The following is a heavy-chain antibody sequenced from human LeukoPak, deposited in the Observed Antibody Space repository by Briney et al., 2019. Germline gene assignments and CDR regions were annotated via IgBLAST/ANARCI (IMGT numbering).Heavy chain of an antibody. D-gene: IGHD2-15*01. CDR1: GFTFSSYS. Sequence: GGSLRLSCAASGFTFSSYSMNWVRQAPGKGLEWVSYISSSSSTIYYADSVKGRFTISRDNAKNSLYLQMNCLRDEDTAVYYCAREEDCSGGICYLGNAFDIWGQGTMVTVSS. V-gene: IGHV3-48*02. J-gene: IGHJ3*02. CDR3: AREEDCSGGICYLGNAFDI. CDR2: ISSSSSTI.